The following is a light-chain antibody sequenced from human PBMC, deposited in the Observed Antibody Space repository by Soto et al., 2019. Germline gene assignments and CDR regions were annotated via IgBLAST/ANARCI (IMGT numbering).Light chain of an antibody. CDR2: DVS. J-gene: IGLJ3*02. Sequence: QSALTQPASVSGSPGQSITISCTGTSSDVGGYNHVSWYQHYPGKAPKLMIYDVSDRPSGVSKRFSGSKSGNTASLTISGLQAEDEADYYCSSYTGSTTPLFGGGTKLTVL. V-gene: IGLV2-14*03. CDR3: SSYTGSTTPL. CDR1: SSDVGGYNH.